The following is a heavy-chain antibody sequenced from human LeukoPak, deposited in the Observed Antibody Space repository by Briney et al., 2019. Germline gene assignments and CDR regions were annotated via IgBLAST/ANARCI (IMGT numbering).Heavy chain of an antibody. CDR3: ARESSGSYFRN. CDR1: GFTVTNNY. D-gene: IGHD1-26*01. CDR2: IYDGGST. Sequence: LSGGSLRLSCVASGFTSGFTVTNNYMSWVRQAPGKGLEWVSVIYDGGSTYYADSVKGRFTISRDNSKNTLYLQMNSLRAEDTAVYYCARESSGSYFRNWGQGTLVTVSS. V-gene: IGHV3-66*01. J-gene: IGHJ1*01.